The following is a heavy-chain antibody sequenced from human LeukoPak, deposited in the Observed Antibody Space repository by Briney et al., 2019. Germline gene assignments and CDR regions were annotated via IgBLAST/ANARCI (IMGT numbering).Heavy chain of an antibody. CDR1: GYTFTSYN. CDR3: ARDPSQAWTLFDY. J-gene: IGHJ4*02. D-gene: IGHD3/OR15-3a*01. CDR2: MNPNSGNT. Sequence: ASVKVSCKASGYTFTSYNINWVRQATGQGLEWMGWMNPNSGNTGYAQKFQGRVTMTRNTSISTAYMELSSLRSEDTAVYYCARDPSQAWTLFDYWGQGTLVTVSS. V-gene: IGHV1-8*01.